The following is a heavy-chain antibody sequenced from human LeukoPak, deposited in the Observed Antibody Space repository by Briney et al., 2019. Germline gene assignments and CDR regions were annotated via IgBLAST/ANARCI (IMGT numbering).Heavy chain of an antibody. CDR2: ISGSGGST. CDR3: AKVGATRVFYYYYMDV. D-gene: IGHD1-26*01. J-gene: IGHJ6*03. CDR1: GGSVGSDTYS. Sequence: ETLSLTCAVSGGSVGSDTYSWSWVRQAPGKGLEWVSAISGSGGSTYYADSVKGRFTISRDNSKNTLYLQMNSLRAEDTAVYYCAKVGATRVFYYYYMDVWGKGTTVTVSS. V-gene: IGHV3-23*01.